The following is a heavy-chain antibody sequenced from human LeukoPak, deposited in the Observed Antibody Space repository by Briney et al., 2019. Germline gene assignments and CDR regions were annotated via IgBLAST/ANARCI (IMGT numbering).Heavy chain of an antibody. V-gene: IGHV3-53*04. CDR3: ARVGSGWYDFDY. CDR1: GFTVSSNY. D-gene: IGHD6-19*01. J-gene: IGHJ4*02. CDR2: IYSGSSST. Sequence: GGCLRLSCAASGFTVSSNYMSWVRQAPGKGLEWVSVIYSGSSSTYYTDSVKGRFTISRHNSKNTLYLQMNSLRAEDTAVYYCARVGSGWYDFDYWGQGTLVTVLS.